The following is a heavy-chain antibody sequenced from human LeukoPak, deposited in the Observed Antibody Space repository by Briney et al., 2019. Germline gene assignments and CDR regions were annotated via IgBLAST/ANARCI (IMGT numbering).Heavy chain of an antibody. CDR3: AKVKYDYGDPVGWFDP. CDR2: ISSSGGNT. V-gene: IGHV3-23*01. Sequence: GGSLRLSCAASGFTFWNYAITWVRQAPGKGLEWDSHISSSGGNTYYADSVKGRFTISRDNSNNTLYLQMNSLRGEDTAVYYCAKVKYDYGDPVGWFDPWGRGTLVTVSS. D-gene: IGHD4-17*01. J-gene: IGHJ5*02. CDR1: GFTFWNYA.